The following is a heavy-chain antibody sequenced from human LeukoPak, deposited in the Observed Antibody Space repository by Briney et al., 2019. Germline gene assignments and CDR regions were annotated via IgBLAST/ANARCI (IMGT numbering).Heavy chain of an antibody. CDR1: GDSISNSY. J-gene: IGHJ4*02. Sequence: SETLSLTCTVSGDSISNSYWSWIRQPPGKGLEWIAYIYDSGSTNYNPSLKSRLTISLDTSKNQFSLKLSSVTAADMAVYYCARMETLYYIDYWGQGTLVTVSS. D-gene: IGHD1-1*01. V-gene: IGHV4-59*08. CDR3: ARMETLYYIDY. CDR2: IYDSGST.